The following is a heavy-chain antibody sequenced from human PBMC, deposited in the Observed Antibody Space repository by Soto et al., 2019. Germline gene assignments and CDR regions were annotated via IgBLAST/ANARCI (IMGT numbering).Heavy chain of an antibody. D-gene: IGHD5-12*01. CDR1: GNSISVHSYY. Sequence: SYTLSLTCTVSGNSISVHSYYWTWIRQPPGKGLEWIGSSYYSGTTYFNPSLKRRASISVDTSQNEFSLTLSSVTAADTAVYYCTRRYNGPDNYYDPCG. CDR2: SYYSGTT. CDR3: TRRYNGPDNYYDP. J-gene: IGHJ5*02. V-gene: IGHV4-39*01.